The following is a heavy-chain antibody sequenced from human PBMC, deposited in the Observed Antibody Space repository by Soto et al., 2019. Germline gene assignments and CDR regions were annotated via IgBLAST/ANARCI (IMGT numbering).Heavy chain of an antibody. Sequence: SVKVSCKASGGTFSSYAISWVRQAPGQGLEWMGGIIPIFGTANYAQKFQGRVTITADESTSTAYMELSSLRSEDTAVYYCARDMGWELSYHYGMDVWGQGTTVTVSS. J-gene: IGHJ6*02. CDR3: ARDMGWELSYHYGMDV. CDR2: IIPIFGTA. CDR1: GGTFSSYA. V-gene: IGHV1-69*13. D-gene: IGHD1-26*01.